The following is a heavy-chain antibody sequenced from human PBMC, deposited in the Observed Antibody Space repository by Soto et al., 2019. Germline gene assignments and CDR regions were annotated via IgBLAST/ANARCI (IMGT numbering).Heavy chain of an antibody. V-gene: IGHV3-21*01. J-gene: IGHJ6*02. CDR1: GFTFSNYT. Sequence: EVQLVESGGGLVKPGGSLRVSCAASGFTFSNYTMNWVRQAPGRGLELVAAIRSRTTYTYYADSVKGRFTISRDNAKNSLFLQMNSLGAEDTAVYYCATANYDLWSGYTNYFGMDVWGQGTTVTVSS. CDR3: ATANYDLWSGYTNYFGMDV. CDR2: IRSRTTYT. D-gene: IGHD3-3*01.